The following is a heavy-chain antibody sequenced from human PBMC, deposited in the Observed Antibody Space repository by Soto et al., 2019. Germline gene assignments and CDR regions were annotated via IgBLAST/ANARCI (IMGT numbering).Heavy chain of an antibody. CDR2: IYHSGST. Sequence: SETLSLTSDVSGYFIASGYYWGWIRQPPGKGLEWIGGIYHSGSTFYTPTLKSRVTLSLDMSNNHFSLMLASVTAADTAVYYCAREGQYRSGNYYLDYWGKGSPVRVS. D-gene: IGHD3-10*01. J-gene: IGHJ4*02. CDR3: AREGQYRSGNYYLDY. CDR1: GYFIASGYY. V-gene: IGHV4-38-2*02.